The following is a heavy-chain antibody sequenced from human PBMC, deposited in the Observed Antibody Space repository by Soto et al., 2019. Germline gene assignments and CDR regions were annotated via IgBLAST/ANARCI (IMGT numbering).Heavy chain of an antibody. D-gene: IGHD6-19*01. J-gene: IGHJ4*02. V-gene: IGHV3-7*01. Sequence: EVELVESGGALVQPGGSLRLSCAASRLTLSSYWMNWLRQDPGKGLEWVAIIKQDGSEKLYLDSVKCRFTISRDNAKNSVYLQMDSLRGEDTAVYYCDSGGGWLPEYWGQGTLVSVSS. CDR2: IKQDGSEK. CDR1: RLTLSSYW. CDR3: DSGGGWLPEY.